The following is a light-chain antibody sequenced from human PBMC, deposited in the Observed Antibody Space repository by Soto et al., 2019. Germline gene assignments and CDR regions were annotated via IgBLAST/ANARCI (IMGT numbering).Light chain of an antibody. CDR2: EVS. Sequence: QSALTQPPSASGSPGQSVTISCTGTSSDVGGYNYVSWYQQHPGKAPKLMISEVSKRPSGVHDRFSGSKSGTTSSLTVSGLQAEDEADDYCSSFAGNNNLVFGGGTKLTVL. CDR1: SSDVGGYNY. J-gene: IGLJ2*01. CDR3: SSFAGNNNLV. V-gene: IGLV2-8*01.